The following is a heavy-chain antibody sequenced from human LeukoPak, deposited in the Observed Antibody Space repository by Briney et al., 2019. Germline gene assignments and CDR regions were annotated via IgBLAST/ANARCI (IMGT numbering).Heavy chain of an antibody. CDR2: IKQDGSEK. CDR1: GFTFSSYW. Sequence: GGSLKLSLAASGFTFSSYWMSWVRQAPGKGLEGVANIKQDGSEKYYVDSVKGRFTISRDNAKNSLYLQMNSLRAEDTAVYYCARVAIVVVPAAGDDAFDIWGQGTMVTVSS. D-gene: IGHD2-2*01. J-gene: IGHJ3*02. V-gene: IGHV3-7*01. CDR3: ARVAIVVVPAAGDDAFDI.